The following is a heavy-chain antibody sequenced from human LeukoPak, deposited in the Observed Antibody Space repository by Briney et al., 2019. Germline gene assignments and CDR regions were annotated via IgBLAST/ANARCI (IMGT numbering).Heavy chain of an antibody. CDR1: GFTFSSYT. D-gene: IGHD3-22*01. Sequence: GGSLRLSCAASGFTFSSYTMNWVRQAPGKGLEWVSSISSSSNYIYYADSVKGRFTISRDNAKNSLYLQMNSLRAEDTAVYYCARDLSRRYYYDSSAKAPGYYFDYWGQGTLVTVSS. V-gene: IGHV3-21*01. CDR3: ARDLSRRYYYDSSAKAPGYYFDY. J-gene: IGHJ4*02. CDR2: ISSSSNYI.